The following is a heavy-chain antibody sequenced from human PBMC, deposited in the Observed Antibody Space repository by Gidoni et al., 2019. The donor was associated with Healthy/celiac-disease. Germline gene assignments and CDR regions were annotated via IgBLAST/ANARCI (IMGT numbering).Heavy chain of an antibody. CDR2: IYSGGST. V-gene: IGHV3-53*01. J-gene: IGHJ6*02. D-gene: IGHD3-9*01. CDR3: ARDGHDILTGYYYYGMDV. CDR1: GFTVSSNY. Sequence: EVQLVESGGGLIQPGGSLRLSCAASGFTVSSNYMSWVRQAPGKGLEWVSVIYSGGSTYYADSVKGRFTISRDNSKNTLYLQMNSLRAEDTAVYYCARDGHDILTGYYYYGMDVWGQGTTVTVSS.